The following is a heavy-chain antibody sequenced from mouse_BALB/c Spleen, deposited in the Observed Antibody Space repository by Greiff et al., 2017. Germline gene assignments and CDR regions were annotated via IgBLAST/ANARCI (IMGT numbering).Heavy chain of an antibody. J-gene: IGHJ3*01. CDR3: AQDPHYYGSFAY. Sequence: DVKLVESGGGLVKPGGSLKLSCAASGFTFSSYTMSWVRQTPEKRLEWVATISSGGGNTYYPDSVKGRFTISRDNAKNNLYLQMSSLRSEDTALYYCAQDPHYYGSFAYWGQGTLVTVSA. D-gene: IGHD1-2*01. V-gene: IGHV5-9*03. CDR1: GFTFSSYT. CDR2: ISSGGGNT.